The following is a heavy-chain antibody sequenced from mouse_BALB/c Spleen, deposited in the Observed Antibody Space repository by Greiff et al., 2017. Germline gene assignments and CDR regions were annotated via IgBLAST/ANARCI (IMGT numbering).Heavy chain of an antibody. J-gene: IGHJ1*01. D-gene: IGHD1-1*01. CDR3: ARITRGYFDV. CDR2: ISTYYGDA. CDR1: GYTFTDYA. V-gene: IGHV1S137*01. Sequence: QVQLKQSGAELVRPGVSVKISCKGSGYTFTDYAMHWVKQSHAKSLEWIGVISTYYGDASYNQKFKGKATMTVDKSSSTAYMELARLTSEDSAIYYCARITRGYFDVWGAGTTVTVSA.